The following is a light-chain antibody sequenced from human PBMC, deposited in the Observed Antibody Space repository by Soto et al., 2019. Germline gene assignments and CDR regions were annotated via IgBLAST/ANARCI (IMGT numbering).Light chain of an antibody. V-gene: IGKV3-15*01. J-gene: IGKJ2*01. CDR3: QQYNNWPYT. CDR2: GAS. CDR1: QSVSLH. Sequence: EVVMTQSPATLSVSPGEGATLSCRASQSVSLHLAWHQQKPGQAPRLLIYGASSRANGIPARFSGSGSGTEFTLTISSLQSEDFAVYYCQQYNNWPYTFGQGTKLEI.